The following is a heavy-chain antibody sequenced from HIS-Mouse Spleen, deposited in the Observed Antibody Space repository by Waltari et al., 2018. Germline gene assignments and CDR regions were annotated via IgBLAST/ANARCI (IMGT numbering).Heavy chain of an antibody. Sequence: QVQLVQSGAEVKKPGASVKVSCKASGYTFTSYDINWVRQSTGQGLEWMGWRNPNSGNTGYAQKFQGRVTMTRNTSISTAYMELSSLRSEDTAVYYCARGHDYSNYFDYWGQGTLVTVSS. CDR3: ARGHDYSNYFDY. CDR2: RNPNSGNT. D-gene: IGHD4-4*01. V-gene: IGHV1-8*01. J-gene: IGHJ4*02. CDR1: GYTFTSYD.